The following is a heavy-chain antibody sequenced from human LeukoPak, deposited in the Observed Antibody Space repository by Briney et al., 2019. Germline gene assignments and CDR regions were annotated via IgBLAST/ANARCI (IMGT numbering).Heavy chain of an antibody. V-gene: IGHV3-21*01. J-gene: IGHJ6*02. CDR2: ISGSSNYI. CDR3: APYYYGSGSFSYGLDV. D-gene: IGHD3-10*01. CDR1: GFRFSGYT. Sequence: PGGSLRLSCAASGFRFSGYTMNWVRQAPGKGLEWVSSISGSSNYIYYVDSMKGRFTISRDNAKNSLYLQMNYLRAEDTAVYYCAPYYYGSGSFSYGLDVWGQGTTVTVSS.